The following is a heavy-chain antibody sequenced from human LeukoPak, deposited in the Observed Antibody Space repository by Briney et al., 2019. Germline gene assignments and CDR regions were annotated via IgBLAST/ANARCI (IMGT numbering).Heavy chain of an antibody. V-gene: IGHV1-46*04. CDR3: ARADYYDSNAYYLDY. CDR1: GYTFTTFY. D-gene: IGHD3-22*01. CDR2: INPSGGST. Sequence: ASVKVSCKASGYTFTTFYIHWVRQAPGQGLEWMGIINPSGGSTNYAQKLQGRVTMTRDMSTSTVYMELSSLRSKDTAVYYCARADYYDSNAYYLDYWGQGTLVTVSS. J-gene: IGHJ4*02.